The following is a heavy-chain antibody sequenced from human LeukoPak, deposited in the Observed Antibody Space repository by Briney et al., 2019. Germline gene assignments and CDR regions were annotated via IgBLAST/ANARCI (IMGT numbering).Heavy chain of an antibody. D-gene: IGHD6-13*01. V-gene: IGHV4-61*02. Sequence: PSETLSLTCTVSGGSISSGSYYWNWIRQPVGKGLEWIGRIYTSGSTNYNPSLKSRVTISVDTSKNQFSLKLSSVTAADTAVYYCARGPHSSSWYADAFDIWGQGTMVTVSS. J-gene: IGHJ3*02. CDR3: ARGPHSSSWYADAFDI. CDR2: IYTSGST. CDR1: GGSISSGSYY.